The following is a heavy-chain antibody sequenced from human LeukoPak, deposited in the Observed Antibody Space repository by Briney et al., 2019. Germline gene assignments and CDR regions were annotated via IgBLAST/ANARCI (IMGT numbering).Heavy chain of an antibody. CDR3: ARGASNYGSFRFDP. V-gene: IGHV4-31*03. J-gene: IGHJ5*02. CDR2: IYYSGST. CDR1: GGSIRSGGYY. D-gene: IGHD4-11*01. Sequence: SETLSLTCTVSGGSIRSGGYYWSWIRQHPGKGLEWIGNIYYSGSTSYNPSLKSRVTISVDTSKNQFSLKLNSVTAADTAVYYCARGASNYGSFRFDPWGQGTLVTVSS.